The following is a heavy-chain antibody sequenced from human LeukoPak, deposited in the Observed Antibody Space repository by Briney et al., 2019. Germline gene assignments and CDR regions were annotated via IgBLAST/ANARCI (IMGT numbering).Heavy chain of an antibody. J-gene: IGHJ5*02. Sequence: GGALRLSCAASGFTFSSYWMSWVRQAPVKGLELVANIKQDGSEKYYVDSVKGRFTISRDNAKNSLYLQMNSLRAEDTAVYYCASCPHYSNGWFDPWGQGTLVTVSS. CDR2: IKQDGSEK. CDR3: ASCPHYSNGWFDP. V-gene: IGHV3-7*01. CDR1: GFTFSSYW. D-gene: IGHD4-11*01.